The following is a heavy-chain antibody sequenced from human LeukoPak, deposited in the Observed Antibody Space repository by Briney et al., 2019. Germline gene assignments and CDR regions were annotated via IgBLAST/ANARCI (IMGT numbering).Heavy chain of an antibody. J-gene: IGHJ6*02. D-gene: IGHD3-3*01. CDR3: ARDRPYYDFWSGYHWTYYYGMDV. Sequence: GGSLRLSYAASGFTFSSYEMSWVRQAPGNGLELVSYISSGGSTIYYADTVKGRFTISRDNAKNSLYLQMISLRAEDTAVYYCARDRPYYDFWSGYHWTYYYGMDVWGQGTTVTVSS. CDR1: GFTFSSYE. V-gene: IGHV3-48*03. CDR2: ISSGGSTI.